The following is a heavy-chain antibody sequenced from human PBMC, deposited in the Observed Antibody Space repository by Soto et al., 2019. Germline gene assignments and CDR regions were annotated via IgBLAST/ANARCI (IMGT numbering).Heavy chain of an antibody. Sequence: DSVKVSCKASQYNFTNYCVHWVRQAPGQGLEWMGIINPRGGRTNYAQRFQGRVSMTRDTSTSTVYMELSSLRSEDTAVYYCARALYDTDSFSLGAGARYSAMDVWGLGTMVTVSS. CDR1: QYNFTNYC. D-gene: IGHD3-16*01. J-gene: IGHJ6*02. V-gene: IGHV1-46*01. CDR2: INPRGGRT. CDR3: ARALYDTDSFSLGAGARYSAMDV.